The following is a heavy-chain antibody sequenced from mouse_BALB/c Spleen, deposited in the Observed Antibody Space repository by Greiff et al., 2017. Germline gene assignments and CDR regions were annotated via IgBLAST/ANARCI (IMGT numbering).Heavy chain of an antibody. CDR1: GFTFSSYT. CDR2: ISSGGSYT. Sequence: EVKLMESGGGLVKPGGSLKLSCAASGFTFSSYTMSWVRQTPEKRLEWVATISSGGSYTYYPDSVKGRFTISRDNAKNTLYLQMSSLKSEDTAMYYCTREGDGYEFAYWGQGTLVTVSA. J-gene: IGHJ3*01. D-gene: IGHD2-2*01. V-gene: IGHV5-6-4*01. CDR3: TREGDGYEFAY.